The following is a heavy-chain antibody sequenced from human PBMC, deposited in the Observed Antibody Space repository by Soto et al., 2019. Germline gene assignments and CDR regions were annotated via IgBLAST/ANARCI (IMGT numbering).Heavy chain of an antibody. CDR3: ARASTTVTTLDY. CDR1: GGSISSGGYS. Sequence: PSDTLSLTCGVSGGSISSGGYSWSWIRQPPGKGLEWIGYIYHSGSTYYNPSLKSRVTISVDRSKNQFSLKLSSVTAADTAVYYCARASTTVTTLDYWGQGTLVTVSS. CDR2: IYHSGST. V-gene: IGHV4-30-2*01. J-gene: IGHJ4*02. D-gene: IGHD4-17*01.